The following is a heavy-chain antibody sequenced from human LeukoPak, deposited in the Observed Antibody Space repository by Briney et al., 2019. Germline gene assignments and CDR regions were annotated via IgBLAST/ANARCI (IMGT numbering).Heavy chain of an antibody. CDR1: GYTFTSYY. CDR2: INPSGGST. D-gene: IGHD2-2*01. Sequence: ASMKVSCKASGYTFTSYYMHWVRQAPGQGLEWMGIINPSGGSTSYAQKFQGRVTMTRDTSTSTVYMELSSLRSEDTAVYYCATCSSTSCSDDAFDIWGQGTMVTVSS. V-gene: IGHV1-46*01. CDR3: ATCSSTSCSDDAFDI. J-gene: IGHJ3*02.